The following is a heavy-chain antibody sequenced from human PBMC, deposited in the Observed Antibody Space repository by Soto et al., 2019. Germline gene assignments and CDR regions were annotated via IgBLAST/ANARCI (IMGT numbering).Heavy chain of an antibody. Sequence: QVQLQESGPGLVKPSETLSLTCTVSGGSISSYYWSWIRQPPGKELEWIGYIYYSGSTNYNPSLKSRVTISVDASMNQCSLKLSSVTAADTAVYYCASRWGGVFDIWGQGTMVTVSS. CDR2: IYYSGST. D-gene: IGHD1-26*01. V-gene: IGHV4-59*08. CDR1: GGSISSYY. J-gene: IGHJ3*02. CDR3: ASRWGGVFDI.